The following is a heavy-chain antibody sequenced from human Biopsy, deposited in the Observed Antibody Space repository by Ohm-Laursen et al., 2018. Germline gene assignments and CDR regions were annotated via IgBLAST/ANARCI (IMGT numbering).Heavy chain of an antibody. CDR2: IWYDGSRQ. D-gene: IGHD6-25*01. CDR1: GFTFSSYG. J-gene: IGHJ6*02. V-gene: IGHV3-33*01. Sequence: SLRLSCAASGFTFSSYGMHWVRQAPGKGLEWVAVIWYDGSRQYYADSVKGRFTISRDNSKNTLYLQMISLRAEDTAVYYCARDGAAGYGLDVWGQGTTVTVSS. CDR3: ARDGAAGYGLDV.